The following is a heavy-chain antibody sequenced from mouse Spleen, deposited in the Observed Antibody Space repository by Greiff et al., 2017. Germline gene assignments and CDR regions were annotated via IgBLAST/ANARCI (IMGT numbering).Heavy chain of an antibody. V-gene: IGHV3-6*01. CDR3: AREGDYGNWYFDV. CDR2: ISYDGSN. Sequence: EVKLQESGPGLVKPSQSLSLTCSVTGYSITSGYYWNWIRQFPGNKLEWMGYISYDGSNNYNPSLKNRISITRDTSKNQFFLKLNSVTTEDTATYYCAREGDYGNWYFDVWGAGTTVTVSS. CDR1: GYSITSGYY. J-gene: IGHJ1*01. D-gene: IGHD2-1*01.